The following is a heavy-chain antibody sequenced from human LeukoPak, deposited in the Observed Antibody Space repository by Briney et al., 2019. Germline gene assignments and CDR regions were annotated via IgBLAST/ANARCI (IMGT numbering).Heavy chain of an antibody. CDR3: ARSIVVVTSYYFDY. CDR1: GFTFSSYA. J-gene: IGHJ4*02. CDR2: ISGSGGST. D-gene: IGHD3-22*01. Sequence: GGSLRLSCAASGFTFSSYAMSWVRQAPGKGLEWVSAISGSGGSTYYADSVKGRFTISRDISKNTLYLQMNSLRAEDTAVYYCARSIVVVTSYYFDYWGQGTLVTVSS. V-gene: IGHV3-23*01.